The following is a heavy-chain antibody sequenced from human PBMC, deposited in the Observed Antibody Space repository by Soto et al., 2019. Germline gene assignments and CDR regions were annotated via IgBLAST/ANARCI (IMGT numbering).Heavy chain of an antibody. Sequence: QVQLQESGPGLVKPSQTLSLTCTVSGGSISSGGYYWSWIRQHPGKGLEWIGYIYYSGSTYYNPSLKSRVTISVDTSKNQFSLKLSSVTAADTAVYYCVRGLTGAAAGTLDYWGQGTLVTVSS. J-gene: IGHJ4*02. CDR1: GGSISSGGYY. V-gene: IGHV4-31*03. D-gene: IGHD6-13*01. CDR2: IYYSGST. CDR3: VRGLTGAAAGTLDY.